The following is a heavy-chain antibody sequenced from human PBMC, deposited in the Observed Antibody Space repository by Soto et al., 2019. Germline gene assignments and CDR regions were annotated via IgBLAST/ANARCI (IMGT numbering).Heavy chain of an antibody. V-gene: IGHV3-30-3*01. CDR3: ARARIKAITGTDGGPNGCDP. Sequence: QVQLVESGGGVVQPGRSLRLSCAASGFTFSSYAMHWVRQAPGKGLEWVAVISYDGSNKYYADSVKGRFTISRDNSKNTLYLQMNSLRAEDTAVYYCARARIKAITGTDGGPNGCDPWGQGTLVTVSS. D-gene: IGHD1-20*01. CDR2: ISYDGSNK. J-gene: IGHJ5*02. CDR1: GFTFSSYA.